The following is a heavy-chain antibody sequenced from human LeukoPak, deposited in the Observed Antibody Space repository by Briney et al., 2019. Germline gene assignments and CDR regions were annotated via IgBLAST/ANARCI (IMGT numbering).Heavy chain of an antibody. J-gene: IGHJ4*02. CDR1: GGTFSSYA. D-gene: IGHD1-26*01. Sequence: SVKVSCKASGGTFSSYAISWVRQAPGQGLEWMGGIIPIFGTANYARKFQGRVTITADESTSTAYMELSSLRSEDTAVYYCATEYSGSYYEFGYFDYWGQGTQVTVSS. CDR2: IIPIFGTA. V-gene: IGHV1-69*13. CDR3: ATEYSGSYYEFGYFDY.